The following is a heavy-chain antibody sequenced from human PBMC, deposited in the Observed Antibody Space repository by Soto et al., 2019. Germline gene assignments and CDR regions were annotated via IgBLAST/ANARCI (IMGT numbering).Heavy chain of an antibody. CDR1: GGTFSSYT. V-gene: IGHV1-69*02. Sequence: SVKVSCKASGGTFSSYTISWVRQAPGQGLEWMGRIIPILGIANYAQKFQGRVTITADKSTSTAYMELSSLRSEDTAVYYCARVGDCSGGSCYQRSGAFDICGQGTMVIVSS. CDR3: ARVGDCSGGSCYQRSGAFDI. D-gene: IGHD2-15*01. CDR2: IIPILGIA. J-gene: IGHJ3*02.